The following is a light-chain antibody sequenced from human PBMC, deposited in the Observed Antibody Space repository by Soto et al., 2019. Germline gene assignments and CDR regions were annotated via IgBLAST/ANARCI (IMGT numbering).Light chain of an antibody. V-gene: IGKV3-15*01. CDR1: QSVSSN. CDR2: GAS. Sequence: EIVMTQSPATLSVSPGERATLSCRASQSVSSNLAWYQQKPGQAPRLLIYGASTRATGIPARFSGSGSGTEFTLTISSLQSEDFAVQQYNNWPRTFGQGTKVEIK. J-gene: IGKJ1*01. CDR3: QQYNNWPRT.